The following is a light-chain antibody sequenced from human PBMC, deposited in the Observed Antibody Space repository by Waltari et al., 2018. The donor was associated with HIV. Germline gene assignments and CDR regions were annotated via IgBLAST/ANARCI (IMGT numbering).Light chain of an antibody. Sequence: IVMSQAPATLSVSPGERITLGCRATQNPNNNLAWYQQKPAQAPKLLIYGASTRATGVPDRFSGRGSGADYSLTITNVQSEDVALYFCQQYHNWPPMTFGQGTRLEIK. V-gene: IGKV3-15*01. CDR1: QNPNNN. J-gene: IGKJ5*01. CDR2: GAS. CDR3: QQYHNWPPMT.